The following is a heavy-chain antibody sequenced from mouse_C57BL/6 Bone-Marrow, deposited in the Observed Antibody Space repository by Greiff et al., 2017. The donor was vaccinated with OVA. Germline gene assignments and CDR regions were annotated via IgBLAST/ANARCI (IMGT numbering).Heavy chain of an antibody. CDR3: AEDRCPGVDY. CDR1: GFPITSGYY. Sequence: HLVESGPGLVKPSQSLFLTCSITGFPITSGYYWIWIRQSPGKPLEWMGYIPHSGETFYNPSPQSPISITRETSKNQFFLQLNSVTTKNTAMYYCAEDRCPGVDYWGQGTTLTVSA. J-gene: IGHJ2*01. CDR2: IPHSGET. V-gene: IGHV12-3*01.